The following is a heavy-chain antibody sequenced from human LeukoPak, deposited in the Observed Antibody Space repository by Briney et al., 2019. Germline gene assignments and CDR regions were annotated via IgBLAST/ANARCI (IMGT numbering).Heavy chain of an antibody. J-gene: IGHJ6*02. Sequence: GGSLRLSCAASGFTSSSYSMNWVRQAPGKGLEWVSYISSSSSTIYYADSVKGRFTISRDNAKNSLYLQMNSLRAEDTAVYYCARNTYYDFWSGPLLTYYYYYGMDVWGQGTTVTVSS. V-gene: IGHV3-48*01. CDR1: GFTSSSYS. D-gene: IGHD3-3*01. CDR2: ISSSSSTI. CDR3: ARNTYYDFWSGPLLTYYYYYGMDV.